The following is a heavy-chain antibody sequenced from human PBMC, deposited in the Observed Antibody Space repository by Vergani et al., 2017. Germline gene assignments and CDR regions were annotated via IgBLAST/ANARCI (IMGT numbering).Heavy chain of an antibody. CDR3: ARGGSSGWPPNYFDY. J-gene: IGHJ4*02. D-gene: IGHD6-19*01. V-gene: IGHV1-69*01. CDR2: IIPIFDTA. CDR1: GGTFSTHA. Sequence: QVQLVQSGADVKKPGSSVTVSCKASGGTFSTHAINWVRKAPRQGLEWMGGIIPIFDTANDAQKFQGRVTITADESTSTAYMELSSLKSDDTAVYYCARGGSSGWPPNYFDYWGQGTLVTVSS.